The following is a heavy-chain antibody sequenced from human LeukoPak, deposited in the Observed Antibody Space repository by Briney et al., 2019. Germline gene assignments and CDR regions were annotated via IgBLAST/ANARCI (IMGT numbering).Heavy chain of an antibody. CDR2: IKQDGSEK. D-gene: IGHD1-7*01. CDR1: GFTFSSYW. CDR3: AKNYRSAYNWFDP. J-gene: IGHJ5*02. V-gene: IGHV3-7*03. Sequence: QPGGSLRLSCAASGFTFSSYWMSWVRQAPGKGLEWVANIKQDGSEKYYVDSVKGRFTISRDNAKNSLYLQMNSLRAEDTAVYYCAKNYRSAYNWFDPWGQGTLVTVSS.